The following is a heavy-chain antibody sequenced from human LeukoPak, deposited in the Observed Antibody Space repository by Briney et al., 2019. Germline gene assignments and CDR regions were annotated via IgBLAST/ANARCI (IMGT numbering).Heavy chain of an antibody. D-gene: IGHD3-16*01. CDR3: ARGQVGRSYFDP. CDR1: GGSIASYY. J-gene: IGHJ5*02. CDR2: ISYRGST. Sequence: SETLSLTCTVSGGSIASYYWSWIRQFPGKGLEWIGYISYRGSTHYNPALKSRVTISGETPKNQFSLKLSSVTAADTAVYYCARGQVGRSYFDPWGQGTLVTVSS. V-gene: IGHV4-59*08.